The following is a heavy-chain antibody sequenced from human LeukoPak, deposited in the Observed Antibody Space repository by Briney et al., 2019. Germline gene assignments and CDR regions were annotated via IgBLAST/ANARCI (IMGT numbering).Heavy chain of an antibody. J-gene: IGHJ4*02. CDR1: GFTFTNYA. CDR2: ISGSGGST. CDR3: TKGVNSGSIDY. V-gene: IGHV3-23*01. Sequence: GGSLRLSCSASGFTFTNYAMSWVRQASGKGLEWVSSISGSGGSTYYAASVRGRFTISRDNSKNTLSLQMNSLRGEDTASYYCTKGVNSGSIDYWGQGTLVTVSS. D-gene: IGHD6-19*01.